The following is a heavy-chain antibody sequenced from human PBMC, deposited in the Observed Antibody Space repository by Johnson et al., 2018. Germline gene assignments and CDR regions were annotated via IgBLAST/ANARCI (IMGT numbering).Heavy chain of an antibody. J-gene: IGHJ6*02. V-gene: IGHV3-21*01. CDR2: ISSWSTYT. CDR1: GFTFRSYA. Sequence: EVQLVESGGGLVQPGGSLRLSCEASGFTFRSYAMSWVRQAPGRGLEWVSSISSWSTYTWYAHSVKGPFTISRDNAKNSLYLQMNSLGGEDTAVYYCARGSVGYYGMDVWGQGTTVTVSS. CDR3: ARGSVGYYGMDV.